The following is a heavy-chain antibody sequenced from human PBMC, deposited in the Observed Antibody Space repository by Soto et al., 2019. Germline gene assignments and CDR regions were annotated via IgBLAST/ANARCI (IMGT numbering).Heavy chain of an antibody. CDR1: RFIFSSYA. D-gene: IGHD1-26*01. J-gene: IGHJ4*02. CDR2: ISGSGDST. Sequence: EVQLLEAGGGLVQPGGSLRLSCAVSRFIFSSYAMSWVRQAPGKGLEWVSIISGSGDSTYYADSVKGRFTISRDNSKNTLYLQMTSLRAEDTAVYYCAKRGSGSDCDFWGQGTLVTVSS. V-gene: IGHV3-23*01. CDR3: AKRGSGSDCDF.